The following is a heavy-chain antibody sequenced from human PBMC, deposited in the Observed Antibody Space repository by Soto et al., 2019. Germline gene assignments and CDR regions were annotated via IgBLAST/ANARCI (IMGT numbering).Heavy chain of an antibody. CDR3: ARSSGATYYDFWSGYDNWFDP. J-gene: IGHJ5*02. D-gene: IGHD3-3*01. CDR2: INHSGST. CDR1: GGSFSGYY. V-gene: IGHV4-34*01. Sequence: SETLSLTCAVYGGSFSGYYWSWIRQPPGKGLEWIGEINHSGSTNYNPSLKSRVTISVDTSKNQFSLKLSSVTAADTAVYYCARSSGATYYDFWSGYDNWFDPWGQGTLVTVSS.